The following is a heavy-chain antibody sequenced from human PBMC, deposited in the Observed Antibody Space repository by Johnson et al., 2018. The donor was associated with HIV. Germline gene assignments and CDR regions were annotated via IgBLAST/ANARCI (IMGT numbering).Heavy chain of an antibody. CDR2: IRYDGSNK. CDR1: GFTFSAYG. D-gene: IGHD3-10*01. Sequence: QMQLVESGGGVVQPGGSLRLSCAASGFTFSAYGMHWVRQAPGKGLEWVAFIRYDGSNKYYVDSVKGRFTIFRDNSKNTLYLQMNSLRAEDTAVYYCAGEDGSGSYFYHAFDIWGQGTMVTVSS. CDR3: AGEDGSGSYFYHAFDI. J-gene: IGHJ3*02. V-gene: IGHV3-30*02.